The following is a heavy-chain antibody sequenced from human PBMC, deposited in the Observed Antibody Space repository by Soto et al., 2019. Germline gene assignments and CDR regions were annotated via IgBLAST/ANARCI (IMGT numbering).Heavy chain of an antibody. D-gene: IGHD2-2*01. J-gene: IGHJ5*02. CDR1: GVAIDMFG. V-gene: IGHV3-33*01. CDR3: ARDSSSRRGNWLVP. CDR2: IWYDGSNT. Sequence: GGSLRLSCVASGVAIDMFGMHWVRQAPGKGLEWVAMIWYDGSNTNYADSVKGRFTISRDNSKKIVYLQMNSLRVEDTAVYYCARDSSSRRGNWLVPWGQGTLVNVSS.